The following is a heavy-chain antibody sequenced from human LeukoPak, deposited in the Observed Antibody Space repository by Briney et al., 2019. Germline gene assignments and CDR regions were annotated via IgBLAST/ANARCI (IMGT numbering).Heavy chain of an antibody. CDR3: ASSYYYGMDV. CDR1: GGSISSYY. V-gene: IGHV4-59*01. CDR2: IYYSGST. J-gene: IGHJ6*02. Sequence: PSETLSLTCTVSGGSISSYYWTWIRQPPGKGLEWIGYIYYSGSTNYNPSLQSRVTISVDTSKNQFSLKLSSVTAADTAVYYCASSYYYGMDVWGQGTTVTVSS.